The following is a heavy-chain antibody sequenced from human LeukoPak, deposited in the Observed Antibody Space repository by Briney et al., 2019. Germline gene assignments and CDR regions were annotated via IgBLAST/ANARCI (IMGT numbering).Heavy chain of an antibody. CDR2: ISGSGGGT. V-gene: IGHV3-23*01. Sequence: GGSLRLSCAASGFTFSSYAMSWVRQAPGKGLEWVSAISGSGGGTYYADSVKGRFTISRDNSKNTLYLQMNSLRAEDTAVYYCAKVGSGWYYFDYWGQGTLVTVSS. CDR3: AKVGSGWYYFDY. CDR1: GFTFSSYA. D-gene: IGHD6-19*01. J-gene: IGHJ4*02.